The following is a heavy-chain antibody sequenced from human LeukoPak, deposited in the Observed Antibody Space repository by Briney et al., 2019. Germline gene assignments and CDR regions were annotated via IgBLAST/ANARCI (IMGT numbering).Heavy chain of an antibody. V-gene: IGHV1-3*04. Sequence: ASVTVSCKASGYTFINHAIHWVRQAPGQRLEWMGWINIGNGNTKYSQNFQGRITITRDTSATTAYVDLSSLRSEDTAMYYCARRLGRSFDYWGQGTLVTVSS. D-gene: IGHD2-21*01. CDR3: ARRLGRSFDY. CDR2: INIGNGNT. CDR1: GYTFINHA. J-gene: IGHJ4*02.